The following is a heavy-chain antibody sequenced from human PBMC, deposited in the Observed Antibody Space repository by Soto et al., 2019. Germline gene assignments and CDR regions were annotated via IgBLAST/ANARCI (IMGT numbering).Heavy chain of an antibody. CDR3: ARQKQWLSPFDD. Sequence: QVQLQESGPGLVKPLQTLSLTCTVSSGSITNDDYYWKWIRQLPGKGLEWIGYIHNSGTTDYNPSLKSRVTLSVDTSKSQFSLKLSSVTAADTAVYFCARQKQWLSPFDDWGQGTLVTVSS. J-gene: IGHJ4*02. CDR1: SGSITNDDYY. D-gene: IGHD6-19*01. V-gene: IGHV4-31*03. CDR2: IHNSGTT.